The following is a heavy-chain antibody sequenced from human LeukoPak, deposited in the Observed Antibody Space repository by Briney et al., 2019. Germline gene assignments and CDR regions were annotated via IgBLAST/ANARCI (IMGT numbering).Heavy chain of an antibody. CDR2: IYWDDDK. CDR1: EFSLSTSGVG. Sequence: SGPTLVNPTQTLTLTCTFSEFSLSTSGVGVGWIRQPPGKALEWLALIYWDDDKRYSPSLKSRLTITKDTSKNRVVLTMTNMDPVDTATYYCAHGSSEAAAVDYWGQGTLVTVSS. J-gene: IGHJ4*02. D-gene: IGHD6-13*01. V-gene: IGHV2-5*02. CDR3: AHGSSEAAAVDY.